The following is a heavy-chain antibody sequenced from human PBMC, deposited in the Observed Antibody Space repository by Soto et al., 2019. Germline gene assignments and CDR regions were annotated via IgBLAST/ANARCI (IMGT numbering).Heavy chain of an antibody. J-gene: IGHJ1*01. CDR2: INTIFGTA. Sequence: QVQLVQSGAEVKKPGSSVKVSCKASVGTFSTYPISWVRQAPGQGLEWMGGINTIFGTANYAQKLQGRVTITADESTTTAYMQLSSLRSDDTAVYYCARLRASNYEAYQHWGQGTLVTVSS. CDR1: VGTFSTYP. CDR3: ARLRASNYEAYQH. D-gene: IGHD4-4*01. V-gene: IGHV1-69*12.